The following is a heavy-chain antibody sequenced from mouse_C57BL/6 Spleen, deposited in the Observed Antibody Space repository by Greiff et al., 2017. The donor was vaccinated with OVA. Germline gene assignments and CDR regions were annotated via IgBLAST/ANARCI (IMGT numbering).Heavy chain of an antibody. V-gene: IGHV1-80*01. CDR1: GYAFSSYW. CDR2: IYPGDGDT. Sequence: QVQLQQSGAELVKPGASVKISCKASGYAFSSYWMNWVKHRPGKGLEWIGQIYPGDGDTNSNGKFKGKATLTADKSSSTAYMQLSSLTSEDSAVYFCARPFYGSSPYFDYWGQGTTLTVSS. CDR3: ARPFYGSSPYFDY. J-gene: IGHJ2*01. D-gene: IGHD1-1*01.